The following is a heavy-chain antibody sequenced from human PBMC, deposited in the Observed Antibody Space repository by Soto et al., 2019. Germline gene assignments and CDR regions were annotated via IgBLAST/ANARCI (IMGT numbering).Heavy chain of an antibody. D-gene: IGHD3-10*01. CDR2: IYYSGST. J-gene: IGHJ3*02. CDR3: ARGRDSWKWFGESIGGAFDI. Sequence: SETLSLTCTVSGGSISSYYWSWIRQPPGKGLEWIGYIYYSGSTNYNPSLKSRVTISVDTSKNQFSLKLSSVTAADTAVYYCARGRDSWKWFGESIGGAFDIWGQGTMVTVSS. CDR1: GGSISSYY. V-gene: IGHV4-59*01.